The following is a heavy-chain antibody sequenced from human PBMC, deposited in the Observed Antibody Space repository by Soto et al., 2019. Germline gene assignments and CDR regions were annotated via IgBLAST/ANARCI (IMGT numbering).Heavy chain of an antibody. CDR1: GGSVSSGSYY. J-gene: IGHJ5*02. D-gene: IGHD3-22*01. V-gene: IGHV4-61*01. CDR2: IYYSGST. CDR3: ARSFGYYDSSGYPYNWFDP. Sequence: SETLSLTCTVSGGSVSSGSYYWSWIRQPPGKGLEWIGYIYYSGSTNYNPSLKSRVTISVDTSKNQFSLKLSSVTAADTAVYYCARSFGYYDSSGYPYNWFDPWGQGTLVTVSS.